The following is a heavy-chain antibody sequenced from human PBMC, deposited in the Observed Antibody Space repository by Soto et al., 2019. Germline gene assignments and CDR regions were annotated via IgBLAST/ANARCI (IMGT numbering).Heavy chain of an antibody. CDR1: GFTFSSYG. V-gene: IGHV3-33*01. CDR3: AREIPEDIVATGPDAFDI. CDR2: IWYDGSNK. J-gene: IGHJ3*02. D-gene: IGHD5-12*01. Sequence: QVQLVESGGGVVQPGRSLRLSCAASGFTFSSYGMHWVRQAPGKGLEWVAVIWYDGSNKYYADSVKGRFTISRDNSKNTLYLQMNSLRAEDTAVYYCAREIPEDIVATGPDAFDIWGQGTMVTVSS.